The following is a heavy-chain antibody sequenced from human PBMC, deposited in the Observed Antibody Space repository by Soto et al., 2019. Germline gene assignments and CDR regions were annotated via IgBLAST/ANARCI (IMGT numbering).Heavy chain of an antibody. V-gene: IGHV3-21*01. CDR1: ACTFIGYS. D-gene: IGHD6-13*01. CDR3: ARVYSSSCFERVVGRGAYYYYGMDV. Sequence: GGSNRLSRTASACTFIGYSRSWVRQTQGKGLEGVSSIISSSGYMYYADSVKGRFTNSRDNDKNPLYLKMNSLRAADTAVYYCARVYSSSCFERVVGRGAYYYYGMDVWGQGTSASGSS. J-gene: IGHJ6*02. CDR2: IISSSGYM.